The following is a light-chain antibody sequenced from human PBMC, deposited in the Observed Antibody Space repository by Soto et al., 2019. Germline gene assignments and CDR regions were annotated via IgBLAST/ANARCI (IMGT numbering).Light chain of an antibody. CDR2: EVS. J-gene: IGLJ1*01. V-gene: IGLV2-23*02. CDR3: CSYAGSSTFYV. Sequence: SVLTKPASVYGSPGQSSTISSTGTSSDVGSYNLVSWYQQHPGKAAKLMIYEVSERPSGVSNRFSGSKSGNTASLTISELQAEDEADYYCCSYAGSSTFYVFGTGTKVTVL. CDR1: SSDVGSYNL.